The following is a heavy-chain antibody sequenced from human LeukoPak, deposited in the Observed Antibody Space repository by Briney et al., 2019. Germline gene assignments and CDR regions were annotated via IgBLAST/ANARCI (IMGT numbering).Heavy chain of an antibody. D-gene: IGHD6-6*01. CDR3: ADFEYSSSSDY. J-gene: IGHJ4*02. CDR1: GFTFSSYS. CDR2: ISGSGGST. V-gene: IGHV3-23*01. Sequence: GGSLRLSCAASGFTFSSYSMNWVRQAPGKGLEWVSAISGSGGSTYYADSVKGRFTISRDNSKNTLYLQMNSLRAEDTAVYYCADFEYSSSSDYWGQGTLVTVSS.